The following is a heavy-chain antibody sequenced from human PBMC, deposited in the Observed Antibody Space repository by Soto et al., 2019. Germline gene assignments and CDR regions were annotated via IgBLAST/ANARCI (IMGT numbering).Heavy chain of an antibody. CDR3: AKEGPITNWYFDY. J-gene: IGHJ4*02. CDR1: GFTFSSYG. CDR2: ISYDGKVA. V-gene: IGHV3-30*18. D-gene: IGHD1-1*01. Sequence: QVQLVESGGGVVQPGRSLRLYYAASGFTFSSYGMHWVRQAPGKGLEWVTVISYDGKVAYYADSVKGRFTISRDNSKNTLYLQMNSLRTEDTAMYYCAKEGPITNWYFDYWGQGTLVTVSS.